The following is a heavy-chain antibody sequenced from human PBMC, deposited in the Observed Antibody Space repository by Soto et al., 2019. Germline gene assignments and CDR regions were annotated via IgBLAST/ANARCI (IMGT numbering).Heavy chain of an antibody. Sequence: QVQLVESGGGVVQPGRSLRLSCAASGFTFSNYAMYWVRQAPGKGLEWVAVISYDGYNKHYADSVKGRFTISRDNSKNTLYLQMNSLRVEDTAAYYCARDRGGGSYYYYGMDVWGQGTTVTVSS. D-gene: IGHD1-26*01. V-gene: IGHV3-30-3*01. CDR3: ARDRGGGSYYYYGMDV. CDR2: ISYDGYNK. CDR1: GFTFSNYA. J-gene: IGHJ6*02.